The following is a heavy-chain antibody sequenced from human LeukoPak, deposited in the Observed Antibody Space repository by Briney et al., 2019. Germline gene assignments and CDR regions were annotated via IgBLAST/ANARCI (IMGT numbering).Heavy chain of an antibody. Sequence: SETLSLTCTVSGDSISSSYWSWIRQPPGKGLEWIGYIYYSGITNYNPSLKSRVAISVDTSKNQFSLKLSSVTAADTAVYYCAADCSSTSCYSEFAFDIWGQGTMVTVSS. J-gene: IGHJ3*02. CDR3: AADCSSTSCYSEFAFDI. V-gene: IGHV4-59*01. CDR2: IYYSGIT. D-gene: IGHD2-2*01. CDR1: GDSISSSY.